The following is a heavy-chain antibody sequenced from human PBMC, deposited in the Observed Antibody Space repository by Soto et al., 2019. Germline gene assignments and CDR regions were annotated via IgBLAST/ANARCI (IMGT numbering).Heavy chain of an antibody. CDR1: GFTFGTYE. Sequence: HPGGSLRLSCVGSGFTFGTYEMQWVRQAPGKGLEWVSYISSGGSTIFYGESVKGRFTVSRDNDRSSLYLQMNSLRVEDSGVYYCARIGTVLTPDDSWGQGTLVTVSS. CDR2: ISSGGSTI. CDR3: ARIGTVLTPDDS. V-gene: IGHV3-48*03. D-gene: IGHD2-21*02. J-gene: IGHJ4*02.